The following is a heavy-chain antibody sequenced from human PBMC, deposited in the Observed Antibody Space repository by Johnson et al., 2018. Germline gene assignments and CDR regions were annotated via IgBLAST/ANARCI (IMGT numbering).Heavy chain of an antibody. CDR2: ISWNSGSI. CDR3: DKDKALAHGYYYGMDL. D-gene: IGHD6-19*01. J-gene: IGHJ6*02. Sequence: VQLVESGGGLVQPGRSLRLSCAASGFTFDDYAMHWVRQTPGKGLEWVSAISWNSGSIGYADSVKGRFPISRDNAKTSRYLQVNSQRAEDTALYYCDKDKALAHGYYYGMDLWGPGTTVSVSS. CDR1: GFTFDDYA. V-gene: IGHV3-9*01.